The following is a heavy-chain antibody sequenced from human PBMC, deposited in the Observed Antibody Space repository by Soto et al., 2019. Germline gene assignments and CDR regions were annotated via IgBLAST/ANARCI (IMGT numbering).Heavy chain of an antibody. V-gene: IGHV3-30*03. CDR3: ARDLKRLTTVSDY. D-gene: IGHD4-17*01. Sequence: GGSLRLSCAASGFTFSSYGMHWVRQAPGKGLEWVAVIKNDGSNTNYADSVKGRFTISRDNAKNTLYLQMNSLRAEDTAVYYCARDLKRLTTVSDYWGQGTLVTVSS. J-gene: IGHJ4*02. CDR1: GFTFSSYG. CDR2: IKNDGSNT.